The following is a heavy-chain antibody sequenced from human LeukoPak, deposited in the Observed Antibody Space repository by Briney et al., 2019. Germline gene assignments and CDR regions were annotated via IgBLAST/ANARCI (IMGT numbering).Heavy chain of an antibody. V-gene: IGHV3-30-3*01. CDR2: ISYDGSNK. J-gene: IGHJ4*02. CDR3: ARGHYYDSSGYYLG. CDR1: GFTFSSYW. Sequence: QPGGSLRLSCAASGFTFSSYWMPWVRQAPGKGLEWVAVISYDGSNKYYADSVKGRFTISRDNSKNTLYLQMNSLRAEDTAVYYCARGHYYDSSGYYLGWGQGTLVTVSS. D-gene: IGHD3-22*01.